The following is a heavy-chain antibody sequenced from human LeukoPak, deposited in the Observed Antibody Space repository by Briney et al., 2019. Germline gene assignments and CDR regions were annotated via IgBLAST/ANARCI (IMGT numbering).Heavy chain of an antibody. Sequence: SQTLSLTCTVSGGSISSGSHYWSWIRQPAGKGLEWIGRIYTSGSTNYNPSLKSRVTISVDTSKNQFSLKLSSVTAADTAVYFCARGSSVGFVVVTADYFDCWGQGTLVTVSS. D-gene: IGHD2-21*02. CDR2: IYTSGST. CDR3: ARGSSVGFVVVTADYFDC. J-gene: IGHJ4*02. V-gene: IGHV4-61*02. CDR1: GGSISSGSHY.